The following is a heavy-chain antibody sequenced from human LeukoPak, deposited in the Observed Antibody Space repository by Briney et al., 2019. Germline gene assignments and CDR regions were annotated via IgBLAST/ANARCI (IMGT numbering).Heavy chain of an antibody. CDR2: ISSSGSTT. V-gene: IGHV3-48*03. D-gene: IGHD3-10*01. CDR3: AGGNYYGSGSNDY. CDR1: GFTFSSYE. J-gene: IGHJ4*02. Sequence: PGGSLRLSCAASGFTFSSYEMNWVRQAPGKGLEWVSYISSSGSTTYYADSVKGRFTISRDNAKNSLYLQMNSLRAEDTAVYYCAGGNYYGSGSNDYWGQGTLVTVSS.